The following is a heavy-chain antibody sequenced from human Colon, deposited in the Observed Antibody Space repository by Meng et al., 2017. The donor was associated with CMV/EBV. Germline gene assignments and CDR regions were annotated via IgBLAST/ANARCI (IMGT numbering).Heavy chain of an antibody. D-gene: IGHD3-10*01. V-gene: IGHV3-7*04. J-gene: IGHJ5*02. CDR3: ARGQLWLDA. CDR2: IKQDGSET. CDR1: GMTLSSYW. Sequence: GGSLRLSCAASGMTLSSYWMTWVRQAPGKGLEWVANIKQDGSETSYVDSVKGRFTISRDSAKNSLYLQMDDLRAEDTAVYYCARGQLWLDAWGQGTLVTVSS.